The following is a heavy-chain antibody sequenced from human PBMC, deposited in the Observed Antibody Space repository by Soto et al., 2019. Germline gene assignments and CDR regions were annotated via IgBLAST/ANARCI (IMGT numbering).Heavy chain of an antibody. Sequence: QVQLVQSGAEVKKPGASVKVSCKASGYTFTSYDINCVRQATGQGLEWMGWMNPNSGNTGYAQKFQGRVTMTRNTSISTAYMELSSLRSEDTAVYYCARGIDCTNCVCYPTSDYWGQGTLVTVSS. CDR2: MNPNSGNT. V-gene: IGHV1-8*01. J-gene: IGHJ4*02. CDR3: ARGIDCTNCVCYPTSDY. D-gene: IGHD2-8*01. CDR1: GYTFTSYD.